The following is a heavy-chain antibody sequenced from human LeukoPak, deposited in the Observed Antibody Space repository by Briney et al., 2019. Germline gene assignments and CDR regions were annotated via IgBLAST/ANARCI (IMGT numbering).Heavy chain of an antibody. Sequence: GGSLRLSCAASGFTFSSYAMSWVRQAPGQGLEWVSFISPSGDRTSNADSVEGRFTISRDNTRNTLYLQMNSLRDEDTGVYYCAIMHGYYDGSGFWVQWGQGTLVTVPS. J-gene: IGHJ4*02. CDR2: ISPSGDRT. CDR1: GFTFSSYA. CDR3: AIMHGYYDGSGFWVQ. V-gene: IGHV3-23*01. D-gene: IGHD3-22*01.